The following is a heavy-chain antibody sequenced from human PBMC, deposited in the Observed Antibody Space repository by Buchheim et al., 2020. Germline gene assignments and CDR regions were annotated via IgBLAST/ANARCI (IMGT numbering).Heavy chain of an antibody. CDR1: GFTFSSYG. J-gene: IGHJ4*02. D-gene: IGHD5-18*01. V-gene: IGHV3-30*18. CDR3: AKVGQLWLLFDY. Sequence: QVQLVESGGGVVQPGRSLRLFCAASGFTFSSYGMHWVRQAPGKGLEWVAVISYDGSNKYYADSVKGRFTISRDNSKNTLYLQMNSLRAEDTAVYYCAKVGQLWLLFDYWGQGTL. CDR2: ISYDGSNK.